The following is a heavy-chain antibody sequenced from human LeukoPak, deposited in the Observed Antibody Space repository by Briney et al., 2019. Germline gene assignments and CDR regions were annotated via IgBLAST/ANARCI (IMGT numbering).Heavy chain of an antibody. CDR3: ARRTRGTGDY. D-gene: IGHD4-17*01. CDR2: IKQDGSEK. CDR1: GFTFSSYA. J-gene: IGHJ4*02. V-gene: IGHV3-7*01. Sequence: GGSLRLSCAASGFTFSSYAMHWVRQAPGKGLEWVANIKQDGSEKYYVDSVKGRFTISRDNAKNSLYLQMNSLRAEDTAVYYCARRTRGTGDYWGQGTLVTVSS.